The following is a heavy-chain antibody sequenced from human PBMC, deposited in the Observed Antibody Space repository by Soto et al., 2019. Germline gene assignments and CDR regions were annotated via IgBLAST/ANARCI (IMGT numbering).Heavy chain of an antibody. V-gene: IGHV3-23*01. CDR2: MRGSGGST. D-gene: IGHD2-15*01. J-gene: IGHJ4*02. CDR3: AKGKGVVATPDGANY. Sequence: EVQLLESGGGLVQPGGSLRLSCAASGFTFSSYAMSWVRQAPGKGLEWVSGMRGSGGSTHYADSVKGRFTISRDNSKNMFYLQMNSLRVEDTAVYFCAKGKGVVATPDGANYWGQGTLVTVSS. CDR1: GFTFSSYA.